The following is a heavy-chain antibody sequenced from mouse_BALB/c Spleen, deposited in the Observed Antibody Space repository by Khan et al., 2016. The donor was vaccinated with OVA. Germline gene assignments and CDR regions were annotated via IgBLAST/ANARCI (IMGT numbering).Heavy chain of an antibody. D-gene: IGHD1-2*01. Sequence: QVQLQQSGAELARPGASVKLSCKASGYTFTDYYVNWVKQRTGQGLEWIGEISPGSGDTYYTEKFKGKATLTADKSSTTAYMQLSSLPSEASAVYFWARRNYFGYTFAYWGQGTLVTVSA. CDR1: GYTFTDYY. V-gene: IGHV1-77*01. CDR2: ISPGSGDT. CDR3: ARRNYFGYTFAY. J-gene: IGHJ3*01.